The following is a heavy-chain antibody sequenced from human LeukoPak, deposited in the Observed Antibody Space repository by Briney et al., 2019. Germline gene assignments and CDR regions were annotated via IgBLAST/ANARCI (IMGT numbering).Heavy chain of an antibody. Sequence: GASVTVSCKASGYTFTGYYIHWVRQAPGQALEWMGWISPNSGGTNYVQKFQGRVTMTRDTSISTAYMELTRLTSDDTAMYYCARAGEEYTSTWYGAYWGQGTLVTVSS. CDR3: ARAGEEYTSTWYGAY. D-gene: IGHD6-13*01. V-gene: IGHV1-2*02. CDR2: ISPNSGGT. J-gene: IGHJ4*02. CDR1: GYTFTGYY.